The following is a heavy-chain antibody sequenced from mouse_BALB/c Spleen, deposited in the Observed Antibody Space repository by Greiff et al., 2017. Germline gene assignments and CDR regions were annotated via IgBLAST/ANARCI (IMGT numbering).Heavy chain of an antibody. V-gene: IGHV1-9*01. CDR3: ARRGYYYGSSWNYFDY. J-gene: IGHJ2*01. CDR2: ILPGSGST. Sequence: QVQLQQSGAELMKPGASVKISCKATGYTFSSYWIEWVKQRPGHGLEWIGEILPGSGSTNYNEKFKGKATFTADTSSNTAYMQLSSLTSEDSAVYYCARRGYYYGSSWNYFDYWGQGTTLTVSS. D-gene: IGHD1-1*01. CDR1: GYTFSSYW.